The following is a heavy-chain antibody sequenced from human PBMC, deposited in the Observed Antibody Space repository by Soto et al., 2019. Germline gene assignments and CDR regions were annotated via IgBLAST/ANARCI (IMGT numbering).Heavy chain of an antibody. J-gene: IGHJ5*02. Sequence: QVQLVQSGAEVRKPGASVKVSCKASGYIFSGNYLHWVRRAPGQGLEWMAWINAKNGATNYAQKFRGRATVTRDTSISTTYLELSGLTTDDTAVYDCARAREGSSGWFVHLGQGTQVTVSP. D-gene: IGHD6-19*01. CDR2: INAKNGAT. CDR1: GYIFSGNY. CDR3: ARAREGSSGWFVH. V-gene: IGHV1-2*02.